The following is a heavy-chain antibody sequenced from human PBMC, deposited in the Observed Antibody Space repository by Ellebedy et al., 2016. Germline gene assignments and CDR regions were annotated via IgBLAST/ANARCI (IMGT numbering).Heavy chain of an antibody. D-gene: IGHD4-11*01. V-gene: IGHV5-51*01. CDR3: ARNFIDYSNYELIDY. J-gene: IGHJ4*02. CDR2: IYPGDSAT. Sequence: GESLKISCKGFGFSFTSSCIGWVRQMPGKGLEWMGIIYPGDSATRYSTSFQGQVTISADKSITTAYLQWSSLKASDTAMYYCARNFIDYSNYELIDYWGQGTLVTVS. CDR1: GFSFTSSC.